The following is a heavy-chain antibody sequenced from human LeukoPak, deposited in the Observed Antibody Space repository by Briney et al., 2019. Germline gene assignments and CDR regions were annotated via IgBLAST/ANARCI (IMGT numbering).Heavy chain of an antibody. Sequence: GGSLRLSCAASGFIFRSYAMTWVRQAPGEGLECVSGISGSGGSTYYADSVTGRFTISRDNSKNTLYLQMNSLRVEDTAIYYCATMTMSDYWGQGTLVTVSS. V-gene: IGHV3-23*01. D-gene: IGHD4/OR15-4a*01. CDR2: ISGSGGST. CDR1: GFIFRSYA. CDR3: ATMTMSDY. J-gene: IGHJ4*02.